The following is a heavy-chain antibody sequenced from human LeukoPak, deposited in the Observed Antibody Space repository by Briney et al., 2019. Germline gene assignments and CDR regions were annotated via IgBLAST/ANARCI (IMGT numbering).Heavy chain of an antibody. Sequence: PGGSLRLSCAASGFTFSYYYMSWIRQAPGKGLEWVSYISTSGSSLYYADSVKGRFTISRDNAKNSLYLQMNSLRAEDTAVYYCAKDIGPRTGYCSGGSCYSGRYGMDVWGQGTTVTVSS. J-gene: IGHJ6*02. CDR1: GFTFSYYY. CDR3: AKDIGPRTGYCSGGSCYSGRYGMDV. D-gene: IGHD2-15*01. V-gene: IGHV3-11*01. CDR2: ISTSGSSL.